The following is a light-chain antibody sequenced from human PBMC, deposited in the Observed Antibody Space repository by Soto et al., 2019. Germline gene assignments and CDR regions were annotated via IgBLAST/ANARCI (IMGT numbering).Light chain of an antibody. V-gene: IGLV1-47*01. CDR2: RND. CDR3: AAWDDSLSAVV. J-gene: IGLJ2*01. CDR1: SSNIGSNY. Sequence: QSVLTQPPSASGTPGQRVTISCSGSSSNIGSNYVYWYQQLPGSAPKLLIYRNDQPPSGVPGRFSGSKSGTSASLAISGLRSEDEADYYCAAWDDSLSAVVFGGGTKLTVL.